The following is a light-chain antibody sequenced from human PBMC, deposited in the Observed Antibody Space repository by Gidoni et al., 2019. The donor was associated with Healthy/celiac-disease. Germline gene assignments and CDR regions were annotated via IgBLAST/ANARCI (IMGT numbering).Light chain of an antibody. CDR1: PDISNF. V-gene: IGKV1-33*01. J-gene: IGKJ4*01. Sequence: DIQKTKAPSSLSAAVGDRVTITCQASPDISNFLNWYQQKPGNAPQLLIYDASNLETGVPSRFSGSGSGTDFTFTISSLQPEDIATYYCQQYDNLLTFGGGTKVEIK. CDR3: QQYDNLLT. CDR2: DAS.